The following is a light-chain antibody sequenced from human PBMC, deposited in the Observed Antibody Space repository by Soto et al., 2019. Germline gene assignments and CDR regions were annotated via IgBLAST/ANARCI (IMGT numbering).Light chain of an antibody. CDR3: TPYACSNAPYV. Sequence: QSALTQPPSAAGSPGQSVPISCTGTSSDVGGYNYVSWYQQHPGKAPKLVMFEVTKRPSGVPDRFSGSKSGNTASLTVSGLQAEDEADYYCTPYACSNAPYVFGTGTKLTVL. CDR2: EVT. J-gene: IGLJ1*01. CDR1: SSDVGGYNY. V-gene: IGLV2-8*01.